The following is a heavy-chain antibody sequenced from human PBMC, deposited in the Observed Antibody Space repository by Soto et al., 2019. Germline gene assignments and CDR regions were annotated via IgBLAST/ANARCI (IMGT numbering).Heavy chain of an antibody. CDR2: ISSSSSYI. CDR1: GFTFSSYS. J-gene: IGHJ5*02. D-gene: IGHD6-19*01. CDR3: ARDSEYSSGWTRFDP. Sequence: GGSLRLTCAAPGFTFSSYSMNWVRQAPGKGLEWVSSISSSSSYIYYADSVKGRFTISRDNAKNSLYLQMNSLRAEDTAVYYCARDSEYSSGWTRFDPWGQGTLVTVSS. V-gene: IGHV3-21*01.